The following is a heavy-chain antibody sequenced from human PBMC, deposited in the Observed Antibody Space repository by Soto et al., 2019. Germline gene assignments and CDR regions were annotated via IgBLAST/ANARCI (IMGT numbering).Heavy chain of an antibody. CDR1: GGSISSYY. V-gene: IGHV4-59*01. D-gene: IGHD3-10*01. J-gene: IGHJ4*02. CDR2: IYYSGST. CDR3: ARARGELFDY. Sequence: QVQLQESGPGLVKPSETLSLTCTVSGGSISSYYWSWIRQPPGKGLEWIGYIYYSGSTNYNPSLKSRVTTSVDTSKNQFSLKLSSVTAADTAVYYCARARGELFDYWGQGTLVTVSS.